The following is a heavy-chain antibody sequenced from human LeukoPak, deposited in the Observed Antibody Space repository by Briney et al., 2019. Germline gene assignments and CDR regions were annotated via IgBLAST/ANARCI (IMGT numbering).Heavy chain of an antibody. D-gene: IGHD6-13*01. V-gene: IGHV1-46*01. J-gene: IGHJ6*03. CDR2: INPRGGST. CDR3: ATGVAAAGQDYYYYYYMDV. Sequence: GASVKVSCKASGYTFTTYYMHWVRQAPGQRPEWMGIINPRGGSTDYAQKFQGRVTMTEDTSTDTAYMELSSLRSEDTAVYYCATGVAAAGQDYYYYYYMDVWGKGTTVTISS. CDR1: GYTFTTYY.